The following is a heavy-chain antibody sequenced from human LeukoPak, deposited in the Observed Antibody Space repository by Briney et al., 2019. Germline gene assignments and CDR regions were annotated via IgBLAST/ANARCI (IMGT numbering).Heavy chain of an antibody. Sequence: EASVKVSCKVSGSTLTELSMHWVRQAPGKGLEWMGGFDPEDGETIYAQKFQGRVTMTEDTSTDTAYMELSSLRSEDTAVYYGATAALYSSSWYLYYSGSYSKARTFDYWGQGTLVTVSS. V-gene: IGHV1-24*01. J-gene: IGHJ4*02. CDR2: FDPEDGET. CDR3: ATAALYSSSWYLYYSGSYSKARTFDY. D-gene: IGHD6-13*01. CDR1: GSTLTELS.